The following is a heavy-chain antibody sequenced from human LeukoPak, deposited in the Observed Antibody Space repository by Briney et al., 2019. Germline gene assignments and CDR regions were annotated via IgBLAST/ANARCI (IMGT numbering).Heavy chain of an antibody. CDR2: IIPIFGTA. CDR1: GGTFSSSA. D-gene: IGHD3-3*01. J-gene: IGHJ4*02. CDR3: ASPPYDFWSGSHYYFDY. V-gene: IGHV1-69*05. Sequence: GASVKVSCKASGGTFSSSAISWVRQAPGQGLEWMGGIIPIFGTANYAQKFQGRVTITTDESTSTAYMELSSLRSEDTAVYYCASPPYDFWSGSHYYFDYWGQGTLVTVSS.